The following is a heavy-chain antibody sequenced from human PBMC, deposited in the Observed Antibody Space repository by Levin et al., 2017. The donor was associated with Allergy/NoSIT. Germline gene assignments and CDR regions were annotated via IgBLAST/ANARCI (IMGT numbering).Heavy chain of an antibody. D-gene: IGHD3/OR15-3a*01. Sequence: GGSLRLSCVASGFHFSDYDMSWIRQAPGKGLEWLSYISSGGHIKYHVDSVEGRFTISRDNTMNSLFLEMNTLRTDDTAVYYCAGGTDREIDYWGQGTLVTVSS. CDR3: AGGTDREIDY. CDR2: ISSGGHIK. CDR1: GFHFSDYD. J-gene: IGHJ4*02. V-gene: IGHV3-11*01.